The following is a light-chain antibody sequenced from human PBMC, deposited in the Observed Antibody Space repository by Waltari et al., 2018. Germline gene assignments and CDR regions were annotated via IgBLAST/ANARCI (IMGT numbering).Light chain of an antibody. J-gene: IGLJ1*01. CDR2: YDN. V-gene: IGLV3-21*04. CDR3: QVWDTSIDVGV. Sequence: SFVLTQPPSESVAPGGTAKITCGGSIVGSERVHWYHQKPGQAPVLVIYYDNDRTGRIPERFSGFTAGNTATLTIIRVEAGDEADYYCQVWDTSIDVGVFGTGTKVTVL. CDR1: IVGSER.